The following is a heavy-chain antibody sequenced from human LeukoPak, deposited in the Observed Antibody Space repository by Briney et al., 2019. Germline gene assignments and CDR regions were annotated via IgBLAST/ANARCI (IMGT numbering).Heavy chain of an antibody. Sequence: GGSLRLSCAASGFTFSTYWMHWVRQAPGKGLVWVSRIYSDGSGTIYADSVKGRFTISRDNAKNTLYLQMNSLRAEDTAVYYCARDPTADDYWGQGTLVTVSS. D-gene: IGHD2-2*01. V-gene: IGHV3-74*01. CDR1: GFTFSTYW. CDR2: IYSDGSGT. CDR3: ARDPTADDY. J-gene: IGHJ4*02.